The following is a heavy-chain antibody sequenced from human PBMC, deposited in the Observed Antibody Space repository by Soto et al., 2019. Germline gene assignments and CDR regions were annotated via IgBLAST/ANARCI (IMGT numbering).Heavy chain of an antibody. Sequence: QVQLVESGGGVVQPGRSLRLSCAASGFTFSSYAMHWVRHAPGKRLARVAVISYDGSNKYYADSVKGRFTISRDNSKNAVYLRMNGLSAEDTAVYYCARDGGSGGWYNWFDPWGQGTLVTVSS. D-gene: IGHD6-19*01. CDR3: ARDGGSGGWYNWFDP. CDR2: ISYDGSNK. J-gene: IGHJ5*02. CDR1: GFTFSSYA. V-gene: IGHV3-30-3*01.